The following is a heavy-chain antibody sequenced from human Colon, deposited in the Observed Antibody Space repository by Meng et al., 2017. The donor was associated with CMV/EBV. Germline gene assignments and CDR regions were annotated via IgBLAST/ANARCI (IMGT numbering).Heavy chain of an antibody. Sequence: QVPLRGPGPGLVNPSETLSLTCTVSGASITSYYWSWIRQPAGKGLEWIGRVYISGNTNYNPSLKSRVTMSIDTSKNQLSLNIRSVTAADTAVYYCARDSNLSGLAYWGQGTLVTVSS. CDR2: VYISGNT. D-gene: IGHD3-10*01. CDR1: GASITSYY. CDR3: ARDSNLSGLAY. J-gene: IGHJ4*02. V-gene: IGHV4-4*07.